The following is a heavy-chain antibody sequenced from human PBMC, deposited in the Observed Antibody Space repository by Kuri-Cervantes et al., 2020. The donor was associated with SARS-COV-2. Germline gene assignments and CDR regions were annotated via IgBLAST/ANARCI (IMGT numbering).Heavy chain of an antibody. V-gene: IGHV3-53*04. D-gene: IGHD3-16*01. Sequence: GGSLRLSCAASGFTVSGNYMSWVRQAPGKGLEWVSVIYSGGNTYYGDSVKGRFTSSRHNSKNTLYLQMNSLRAEDTAVYYCARDTGGYLGYWGQGTLVTVSS. CDR3: ARDTGGYLGY. CDR2: IYSGGNT. CDR1: GFTVSGNY. J-gene: IGHJ4*02.